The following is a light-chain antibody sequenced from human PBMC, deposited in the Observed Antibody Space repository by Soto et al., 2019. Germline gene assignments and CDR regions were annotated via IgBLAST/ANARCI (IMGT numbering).Light chain of an antibody. CDR1: HSVSSSY. CDR2: GSS. Sequence: LKQSPGAVSVTAGERVTLSCRASHSVSSSYLAWYQQKPGQAPRLLIYGSSSRATGIPDRFSGSGSGTNSTTTTSRLQEEAFTLYYRPQDASPPRPFGQRT. V-gene: IGKV3-20*01. J-gene: IGKJ5*01. CDR3: PQDASPPRP.